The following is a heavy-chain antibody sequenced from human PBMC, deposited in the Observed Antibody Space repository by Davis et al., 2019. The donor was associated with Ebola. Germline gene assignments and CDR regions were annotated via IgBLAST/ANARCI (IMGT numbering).Heavy chain of an antibody. J-gene: IGHJ4*02. D-gene: IGHD1-26*01. Sequence: LGGSLRLSCAASGFTFSSYDMHWVRQAIGKGLEWVSAIGTAGDTYYPGSVKGRFTISRENAKNSLYLQMNSLRAGDTAVYYCARARIGGSYFDYWGQGTLVTVSS. CDR2: IGTAGDT. CDR1: GFTFSSYD. V-gene: IGHV3-13*01. CDR3: ARARIGGSYFDY.